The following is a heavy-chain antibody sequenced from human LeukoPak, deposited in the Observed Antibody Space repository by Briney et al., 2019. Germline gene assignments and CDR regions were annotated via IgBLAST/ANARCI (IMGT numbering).Heavy chain of an antibody. Sequence: GGSLRLSCTASTTYWRHWVRQAPGKGLEWVANIRQDGGEKFYLDSVKGRFTISRDNDKNSLSLQMDSLRVEDTAVYYCATGRDSRWFTDWGQGTLVTVSS. CDR3: ATGRDSRWFTD. J-gene: IGHJ4*02. CDR1: TTYW. D-gene: IGHD2-15*01. CDR2: IRQDGGEK. V-gene: IGHV3-7*01.